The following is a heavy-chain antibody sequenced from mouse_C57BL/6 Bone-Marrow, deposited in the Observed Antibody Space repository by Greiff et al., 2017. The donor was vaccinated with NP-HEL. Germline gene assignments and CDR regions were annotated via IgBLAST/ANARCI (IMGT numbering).Heavy chain of an antibody. Sequence: VQLQQSGAELVRPGASVKLSCTASGFNIKDDYMHWVKQRPEQGLEWIGWIDPENGDTEYASKFQGKATIPADTSSNTAYLQLSSLTSEDTAVYYCTTIYHMDYWGQGTAVTVTS. D-gene: IGHD2-1*01. CDR3: TTIYHMDY. V-gene: IGHV14-4*01. CDR1: GFNIKDDY. CDR2: IDPENGDT. J-gene: IGHJ4*01.